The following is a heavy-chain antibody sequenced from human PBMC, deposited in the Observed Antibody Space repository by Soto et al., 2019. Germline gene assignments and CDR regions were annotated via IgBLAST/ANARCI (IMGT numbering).Heavy chain of an antibody. CDR2: IIPIFGTA. J-gene: IGHJ2*01. CDR3: ARGPPGSSSWYWFFDL. D-gene: IGHD6-13*01. Sequence: QVQLVQSGAEVKKPGSSVKVSCKTSGDTFSSYAISWVRQAPGQRLEWMGGIIPIFGTANYAQRFQGRVTITADQSTSTAYMGLSSLRSEDTAGYYCARGPPGSSSWYWFFDLWGRGTLVSVSS. CDR1: GDTFSSYA. V-gene: IGHV1-69*01.